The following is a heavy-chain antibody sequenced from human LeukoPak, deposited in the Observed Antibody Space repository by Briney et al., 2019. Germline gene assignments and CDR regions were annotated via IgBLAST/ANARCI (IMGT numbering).Heavy chain of an antibody. CDR2: ISSSGSTI. J-gene: IGHJ3*02. CDR3: ARDTTPGDIVVVPAAISVAFDI. Sequence: PGGSLRLSCAASGFTFSSYEMNWVRQAPGKGLEWVSYISSSGSTIYYADSVKGRFTISRDNAKNSLYLQMYSLRAEDTAVYYCARDTTPGDIVVVPAAISVAFDIWGQGTMVTVSS. D-gene: IGHD2-2*01. CDR1: GFTFSSYE. V-gene: IGHV3-48*03.